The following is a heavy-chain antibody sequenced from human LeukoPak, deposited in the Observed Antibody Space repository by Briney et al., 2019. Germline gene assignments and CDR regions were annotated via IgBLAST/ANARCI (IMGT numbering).Heavy chain of an antibody. CDR3: ARLGTGTSLVYCSGGSCYSESILGDY. D-gene: IGHD2-15*01. CDR1: GYSFTSYW. J-gene: IGHJ4*02. CDR2: IYPGDSDT. V-gene: IGHV5-51*01. Sequence: SGESLKISCKGSGYSFTSYWIGWVRQMPGKGLEWMGIIYPGDSDTRYSPSFQGQVTISADKSISTAYLQWSSLKASDTAMYYCARLGTGTSLVYCSGGSCYSESILGDYWGQGTLVTVSS.